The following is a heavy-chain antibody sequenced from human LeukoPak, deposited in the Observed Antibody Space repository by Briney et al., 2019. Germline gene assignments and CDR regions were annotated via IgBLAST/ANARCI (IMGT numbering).Heavy chain of an antibody. V-gene: IGHV3-11*01. D-gene: IGHD6-6*01. J-gene: IGHJ4*02. Sequence: SLRLSCAASGFIFSDYYMSWIRQTPGKGLEWISYISYSYSDIYYADSVRGRFTISRDNAKNSLYLQMNNLRAEDTAVYYCASGSSSVGYWGQGTRVTVSS. CDR3: ASGSSSVGY. CDR1: GFIFSDYY. CDR2: ISYSYSDI.